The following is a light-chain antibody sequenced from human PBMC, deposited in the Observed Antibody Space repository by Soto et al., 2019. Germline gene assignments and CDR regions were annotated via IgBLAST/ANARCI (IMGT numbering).Light chain of an antibody. J-gene: IGLJ3*02. Sequence: QSVLTKPPSASGSPGQSVTISCNGNSSDVGGYNSVSWYQQHPGKAPKLIIDEVTKRPSGVPDRFSGSKSGNTASLTVSGRQAEDDAEYYCSSHSGIINVVFGGGTKLTAL. CDR2: EVT. CDR1: SSDVGGYNS. V-gene: IGLV2-8*01. CDR3: SSHSGIINVV.